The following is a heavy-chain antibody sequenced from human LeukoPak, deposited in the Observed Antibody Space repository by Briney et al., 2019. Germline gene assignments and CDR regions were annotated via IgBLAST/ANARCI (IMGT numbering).Heavy chain of an antibody. Sequence: GGSLRLSCGASGFTVSTNYMSWVRQAPGKGLEWVSIIYSGGSTYYADSVKGRFTISRDNAKNSLYLQMNSLRAEDTAVYYCAKYSSSSNYYYGMDVWGQGTTVTVSS. CDR1: GFTVSTNY. CDR3: AKYSSSSNYYYGMDV. V-gene: IGHV3-53*01. J-gene: IGHJ6*02. CDR2: IYSGGST. D-gene: IGHD6-13*01.